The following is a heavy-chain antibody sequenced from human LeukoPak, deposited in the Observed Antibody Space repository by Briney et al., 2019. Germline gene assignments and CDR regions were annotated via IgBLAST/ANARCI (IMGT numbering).Heavy chain of an antibody. D-gene: IGHD3-10*01. V-gene: IGHV4-31*03. CDR1: GGSISSGGYY. J-gene: IGHJ4*02. CDR2: IYYSGST. CDR3: ARELRGSGSYYIGD. Sequence: SQTLSLTCTVSGGSISSGGYYWSWIRQHPGKGLVWIGYIYYSGSTYYNPSLKSRVTISVDTSKNQFTLKLSSVTAADTAVYYCARELRGSGSYYIGDWGQGTLVTVSS.